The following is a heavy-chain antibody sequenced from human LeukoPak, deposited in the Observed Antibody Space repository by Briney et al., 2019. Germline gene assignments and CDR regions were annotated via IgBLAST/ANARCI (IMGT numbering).Heavy chain of an antibody. CDR2: ISGSGGST. V-gene: IGHV3-23*01. D-gene: IGHD5-18*01. CDR3: AKSEYSYGKYYFDY. CDR1: GFTFSSYA. J-gene: IGHJ4*02. Sequence: GGSLRLSCAASGFTFSSYAMSWVRQAPGKGLKWVSTISGSGGSTYYADSVKGRFTISRDNSKNTLYLQMNSLRAEDTAVYYCAKSEYSYGKYYFDYWGQGTLVTVSS.